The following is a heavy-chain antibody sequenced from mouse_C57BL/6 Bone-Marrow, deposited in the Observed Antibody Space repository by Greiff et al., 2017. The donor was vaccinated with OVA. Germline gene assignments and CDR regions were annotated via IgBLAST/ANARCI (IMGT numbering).Heavy chain of an antibody. CDR2: IDPTNDYT. CDR1: GYTFTSYT. J-gene: IGHJ2*01. Sequence: VQLQQSGAELARPGASVKMSCKASGYTFTSYTIHWVKQRPGQGLEWIGYIDPTNDYTNYNQKFKGKATLTSDKSSSTAYMQLSSLTSEDSAVYYSTIGYYFDYWGQGTTLTVSS. CDR3: TIGYYFDY. V-gene: IGHV1-4*01.